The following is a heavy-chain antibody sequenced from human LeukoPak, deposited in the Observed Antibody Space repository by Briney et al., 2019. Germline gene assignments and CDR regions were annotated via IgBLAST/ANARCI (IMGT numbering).Heavy chain of an antibody. V-gene: IGHV4-61*02. CDR3: ARDEIFGLFIL. D-gene: IGHD3-3*01. CDR2: IYTHGST. Sequence: PSETLSLTCTVSGGSISSGSYYWRWGRQPAGKGLEWIGRIYTHGSTNYTPSLKSRVTISVDTSKNQFSLKLSSVTAADTAVYYCARDEIFGLFILWGQGTLVTVSS. J-gene: IGHJ4*02. CDR1: GGSISSGSYY.